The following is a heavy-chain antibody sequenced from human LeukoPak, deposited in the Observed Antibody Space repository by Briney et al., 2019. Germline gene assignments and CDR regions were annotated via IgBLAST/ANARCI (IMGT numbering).Heavy chain of an antibody. CDR1: GGSISSGGYY. J-gene: IGHJ4*02. CDR2: IYYSGST. V-gene: IGHV4-61*08. CDR3: AGGPRLRYFDWLTPHLELTRFDY. Sequence: PSETLSLTCTVSGGSISSGGYYWSWIRQPPGKGLEWIGYIYYSGSTNYNPSLKSRVTISVDTSKNQFSLKLSSVTAADTAVYYCAGGPRLRYFDWLTPHLELTRFDYWGQGTLVTVSS. D-gene: IGHD3-9*01.